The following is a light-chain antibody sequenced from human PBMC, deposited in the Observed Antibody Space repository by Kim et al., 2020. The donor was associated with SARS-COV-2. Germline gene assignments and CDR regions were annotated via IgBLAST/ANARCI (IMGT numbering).Light chain of an antibody. CDR1: TGADTDGHY. Sequence: PVRTVTHACGSPTGADTDGHYAHGVPPKHGQAPRTRIYDTANKDSWTPTRFSGSPLGGKAALTLSGAQPEDEADYYCLLSYSRAYVFGPGTKVTVL. V-gene: IGLV7-46*01. J-gene: IGLJ1*01. CDR2: DTA. CDR3: LLSYSRAYV.